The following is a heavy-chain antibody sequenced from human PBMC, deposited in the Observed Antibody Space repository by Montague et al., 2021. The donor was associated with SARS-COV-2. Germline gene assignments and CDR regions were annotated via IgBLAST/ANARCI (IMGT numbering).Heavy chain of an antibody. V-gene: IGHV4-59*01. J-gene: IGHJ6*02. CDR3: ARPSMVSRNYYYYGIDV. CDR1: GGSINSFY. Sequence: SETLSLTCIVSGGSINSFYWSWIRQPPGKGLEWIGYIYHSGTTHYSPSLKSRVAISLDTSKNRFSLTLNPVTAADTAVYYCARPSMVSRNYYYYGIDVWGQGTTVPVFS. CDR2: IYHSGTT. D-gene: IGHD2-21*01.